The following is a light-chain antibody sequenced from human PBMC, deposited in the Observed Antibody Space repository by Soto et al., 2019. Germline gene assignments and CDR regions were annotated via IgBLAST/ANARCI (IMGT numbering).Light chain of an antibody. CDR1: SSDVGGYDY. J-gene: IGLJ2*01. CDR3: NSYTTNSKVV. Sequence: QSALTQPACVSGSPGQSITISCTGTSSDVGGYDYVSWFQQFPGKAPTLMIYDVSNRPSGVSIRFSGSKSGNTASLTISGLQAEDEADYYCNSYTTNSKVVFGGGTKLTVL. CDR2: DVS. V-gene: IGLV2-14*03.